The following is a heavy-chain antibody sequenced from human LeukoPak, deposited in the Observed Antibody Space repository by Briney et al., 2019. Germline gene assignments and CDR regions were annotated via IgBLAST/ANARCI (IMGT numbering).Heavy chain of an antibody. CDR3: ARVGGH. CDR1: GFTFSSYA. Sequence: GGSLRLSCAASGFTFSSYAMSWVRQAPGKGLESVSVIYSGGSIYYADSVRGRFIISRDNSKNTLYLQMNSLRVEDTAVYYCARVGGHWGQGTLVTVSS. J-gene: IGHJ4*02. V-gene: IGHV3-53*01. CDR2: IYSGGSI. D-gene: IGHD3-10*01.